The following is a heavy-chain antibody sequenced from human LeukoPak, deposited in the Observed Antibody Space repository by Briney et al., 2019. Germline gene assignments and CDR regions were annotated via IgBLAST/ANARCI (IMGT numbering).Heavy chain of an antibody. V-gene: IGHV3-74*01. CDR1: GFTFSSDW. CDR2: IKSDGRT. Sequence: PGGSLRLSCAASGFTFSSDWMRWVRHAPGKGLVWVSRIKSDGRTNYTDSGKGRLTISREKRKNKVARKMKSRRTEDTGVYYCARAPSEIGGYYPEYFRHWGQGTLVTVSS. CDR3: ARAPSEIGGYYPEYFRH. D-gene: IGHD3-22*01. J-gene: IGHJ1*01.